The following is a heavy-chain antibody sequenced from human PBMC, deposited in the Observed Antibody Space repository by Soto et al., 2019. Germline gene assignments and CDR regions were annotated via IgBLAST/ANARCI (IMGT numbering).Heavy chain of an antibody. V-gene: IGHV3-23*01. CDR2: ISARGGTT. CDR1: GFTFSNYA. J-gene: IGHJ6*02. Sequence: EVQLLESGGDLVQPGGSLRLSCEASGFTFSNYAMSWVRQAPGKGLELVTGISARGGTTYYVDSVKGRFTISRDNSKNTLYLQMNALRAEDRAVYYCAKDRGFGAGHGMDVWGQGTTVTVSS. CDR3: AKDRGFGAGHGMDV. D-gene: IGHD3-10*01.